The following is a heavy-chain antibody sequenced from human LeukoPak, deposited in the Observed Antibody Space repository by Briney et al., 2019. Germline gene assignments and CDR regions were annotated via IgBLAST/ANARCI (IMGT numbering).Heavy chain of an antibody. J-gene: IGHJ4*02. CDR1: GGSISSYY. CDR3: AAGAYDFWSGYYLKTIDY. D-gene: IGHD3-3*01. CDR2: IYYSGST. V-gene: IGHV4-59*01. Sequence: PSETLSLTCTVSGGSISSYYWSWIRQPPGKGLEWVGYIYYSGSTNYNPSLKSRVTISVDTSKNQFPLKLSSVTAADTAVYYCAAGAYDFWSGYYLKTIDYWGQGTLVTVSS.